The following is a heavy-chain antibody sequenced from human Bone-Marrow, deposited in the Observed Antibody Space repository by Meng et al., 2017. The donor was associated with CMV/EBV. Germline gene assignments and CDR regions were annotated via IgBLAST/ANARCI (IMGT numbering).Heavy chain of an antibody. V-gene: IGHV1-69*05. Sequence: SVKVSCKASGGTCSSYAISWVRQAPGQGLEWMGGIIPIFGTANYAQKFQGRVTITTDESTSTAYIELSSLRSEDTAVYYCARTSDYCSSTSCYTYYYYGMDVWGQGATVTGSS. J-gene: IGHJ6*01. CDR2: IIPIFGTA. D-gene: IGHD2-2*02. CDR1: GGTCSSYA. CDR3: ARTSDYCSSTSCYTYYYYGMDV.